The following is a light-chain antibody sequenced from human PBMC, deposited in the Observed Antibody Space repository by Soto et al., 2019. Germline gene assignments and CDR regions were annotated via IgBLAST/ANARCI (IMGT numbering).Light chain of an antibody. CDR2: GAS. J-gene: IGKJ1*01. CDR3: QQYNNWPRT. CDR1: QSVSSN. V-gene: IGKV3-15*01. Sequence: EIVLTQTPSTLSVSPGERATLSCRASQSVSSNLAWYQEKLGQARRLLIYGASTRATGISAKFSGSGSGTEFTLTISSLQSEDFAIYYCQQYNNWPRTFGHGTKVDIK.